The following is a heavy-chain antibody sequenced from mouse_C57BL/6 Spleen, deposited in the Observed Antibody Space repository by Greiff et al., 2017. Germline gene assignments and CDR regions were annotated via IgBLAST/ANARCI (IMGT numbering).Heavy chain of an antibody. V-gene: IGHV3-6*01. D-gene: IGHD4-1*01. CDR3: ARSNNWDYFDY. CDR2: ISYDGSN. CDR1: GYSITSGYY. J-gene: IGHJ2*01. Sequence: VQLKESGPGLVKPSQSLSLTCSVTGYSITSGYYWNWIRQFPGNKLEWMGYISYDGSNNYNPSLKNRISITRDTSKNQFFLKLNSVTTEDTATYYCARSNNWDYFDYWGQGTTLTVSS.